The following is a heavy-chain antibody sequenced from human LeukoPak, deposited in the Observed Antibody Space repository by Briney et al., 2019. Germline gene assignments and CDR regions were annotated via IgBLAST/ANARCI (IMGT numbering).Heavy chain of an antibody. CDR1: GGSISSGGYS. J-gene: IGHJ3*02. V-gene: IGHV4-30-2*01. CDR3: ARAITILGVVIYNDAFDI. Sequence: SETLSLTCAVSGGSISSGGYSWSWIRQPPGKGLEWIGYIYHSGSTYYNPSLKSRVTISVDRSKNQFSLKLSSVTAADTAVYYCARAITILGVVIYNDAFDIWGQGTMVTVSS. D-gene: IGHD3-3*01. CDR2: IYHSGST.